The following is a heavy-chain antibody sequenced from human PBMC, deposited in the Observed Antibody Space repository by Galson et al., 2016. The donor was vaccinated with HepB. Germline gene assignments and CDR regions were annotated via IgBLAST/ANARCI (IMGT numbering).Heavy chain of an antibody. CDR3: ASALLSVGTGHSYYFGMDV. D-gene: IGHD5-12*01. V-gene: IGHV3-33*01. Sequence: SLRLSCAASGFTFRSYGFHWVRRAPGKGLDWVAGTLPGESNQYYAHSVKGRFTISRDNSKNTLYLQMNSLGAEDTAVYYCASALLSVGTGHSYYFGMDVWVQVTTVTVSS. CDR1: GFTFRSYG. CDR2: TLPGESNQ. J-gene: IGHJ6*01.